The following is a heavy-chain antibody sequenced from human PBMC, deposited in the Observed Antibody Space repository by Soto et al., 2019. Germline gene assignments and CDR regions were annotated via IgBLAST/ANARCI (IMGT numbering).Heavy chain of an antibody. CDR1: GYTLTNSY. V-gene: IGHV1-46*03. Sequence: QVQLVQSGAEIKKPGASVKVSCKASGYTLTNSYMHWVRQAPGQGLEWMGMINPSGGSASNAQKFQGRLIMIRDPYTSTVYLEVRSLRTEDTAVYLCSRLYELGSRRYFDLWGHGTLVTVSS. D-gene: IGHD7-27*01. CDR3: SRLYELGSRRYFDL. CDR2: INPSGGSA. J-gene: IGHJ2*01.